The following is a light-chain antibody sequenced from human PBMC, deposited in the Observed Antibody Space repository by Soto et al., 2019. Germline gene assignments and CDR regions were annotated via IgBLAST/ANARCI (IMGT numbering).Light chain of an antibody. J-gene: IGKJ3*01. CDR1: QDIGTY. CDR2: DAS. Sequence: DIQMTQSPPSLSASVGDRVTITCQASQDIGTYLNWYQHKPGKAPNLVIYDASNLETGVPSRFSGSGSWTDFTFPISRLRPEDIATYYCQHSNHLPLFGPGTKVDF. CDR3: QHSNHLPL. V-gene: IGKV1-33*01.